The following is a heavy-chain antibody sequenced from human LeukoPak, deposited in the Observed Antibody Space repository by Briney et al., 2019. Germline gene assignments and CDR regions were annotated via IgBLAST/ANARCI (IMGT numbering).Heavy chain of an antibody. V-gene: IGHV4-39*01. J-gene: IGHJ4*02. CDR2: IYYSGST. CDR1: GGSISSSNYY. CDR3: ASQPGGVTNFFDY. Sequence: PSETLSLTCTVSGGSISSSNYYWGWIRQPPGKGLEWIGSIYYSGSTYYNPSLKSRVTISVDTSKNQFSLKLSSMTAADTAVYYCASQPGGVTNFFDYWGQGTLVTVSS. D-gene: IGHD2-21*02.